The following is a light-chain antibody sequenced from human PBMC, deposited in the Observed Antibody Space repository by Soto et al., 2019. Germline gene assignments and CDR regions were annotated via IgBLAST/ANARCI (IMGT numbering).Light chain of an antibody. J-gene: IGKJ2*01. V-gene: IGKV3-11*01. CDR1: QSVGSY. Sequence: EIVLTQSPATLSLSPGDRATLSCRASQSVGSYLGWYQHKPGQAPRLLIYDASNMAPGIPARFSGSGSGTDFTLPISSLEPEDFVVSYCRQRSNWPRGTFGQGTKLEIK. CDR3: RQRSNWPRGT. CDR2: DAS.